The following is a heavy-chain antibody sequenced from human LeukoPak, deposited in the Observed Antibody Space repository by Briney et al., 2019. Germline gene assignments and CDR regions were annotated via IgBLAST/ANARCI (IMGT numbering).Heavy chain of an antibody. Sequence: GGSLRLSCAASGFTFSSYAMSWVRQAPGKGLEWVSAISGSGSSTYYADSVKGRFTISRDNSKNTLYLQMNSLRAEDTAVYYCAKTFSGSSYYYGMDVWGQGTTVTVSS. CDR2: ISGSGSST. CDR3: AKTFSGSSYYYGMDV. J-gene: IGHJ6*02. CDR1: GFTFSSYA. D-gene: IGHD3-10*01. V-gene: IGHV3-23*01.